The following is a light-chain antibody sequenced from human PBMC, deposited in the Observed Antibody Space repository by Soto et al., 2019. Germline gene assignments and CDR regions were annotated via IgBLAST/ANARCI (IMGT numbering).Light chain of an antibody. CDR2: DAS. J-gene: IGKJ1*01. V-gene: IGKV1-8*01. Sequence: AIRMTQSPSSFSASTGDRVSITCRATEDVGTYLAWYQQIPGKAPKVLIYDASTLHPGAPSRFSGSGSGADSTLTNSFLPSEDFAVYFCHQFSLPRTFGPGTKVDI. CDR1: EDVGTY. CDR3: HQFSLPRT.